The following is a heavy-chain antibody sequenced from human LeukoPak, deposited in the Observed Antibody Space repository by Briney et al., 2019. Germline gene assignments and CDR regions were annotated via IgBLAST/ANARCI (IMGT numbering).Heavy chain of an antibody. CDR2: IRYDGSNK. V-gene: IGHV3-30*02. D-gene: IGHD3-3*01. CDR3: AKDRNPYYDFWSGYYGDY. CDR1: GFTFSSYG. J-gene: IGHJ4*02. Sequence: GGSLRLSCAASGFTFSSYGMHWVRQAPGKGLEWVAFIRYDGSNKYYADSVKGRLTISRDNSKNTLYLQTNSLRAEDTAVYYCAKDRNPYYDFWSGYYGDYWGQGTLVTVSS.